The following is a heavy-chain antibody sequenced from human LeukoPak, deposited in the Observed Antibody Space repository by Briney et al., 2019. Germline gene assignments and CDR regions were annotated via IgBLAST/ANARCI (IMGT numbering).Heavy chain of an antibody. J-gene: IGHJ3*02. CDR3: AREKADSSGYYNAFDI. CDR1: GYTFTSYD. V-gene: IGHV1-8*03. D-gene: IGHD3-22*01. Sequence: GASVKVSCKASGYTFTSYDINWVRQATGQGLEWMGWMNPNSGNTGYAQKFQGRVTITRNTSISTAYMELSSLRSEDTAVYYCAREKADSSGYYNAFDIWGQGTMVTVSS. CDR2: MNPNSGNT.